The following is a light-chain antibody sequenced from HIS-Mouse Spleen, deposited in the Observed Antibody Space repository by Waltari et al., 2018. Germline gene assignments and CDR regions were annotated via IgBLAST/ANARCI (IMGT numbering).Light chain of an antibody. CDR3: GTWDSSLSAGV. Sequence: QSVLTQPPSVSAAPGQKVTIPCSGSSPNIGNNYASWYQQLPGTAPKLLIYDNNKRPSGIPDRFSGSKSGTSATLGITGLQTGDEADYYCGTWDSSLSAGVFGGGTKLTVL. J-gene: IGLJ2*01. V-gene: IGLV1-51*01. CDR1: SPNIGNNY. CDR2: DNN.